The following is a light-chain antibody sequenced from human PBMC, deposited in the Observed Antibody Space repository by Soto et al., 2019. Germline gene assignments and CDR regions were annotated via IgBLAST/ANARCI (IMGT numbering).Light chain of an antibody. CDR2: GAS. CDR3: KQYGSSPT. J-gene: IGKJ5*01. CDR1: QSVSNNY. V-gene: IGKV3-20*01. Sequence: ETVLTQSPGTLSLSPGERATLSCRASQSVSNNYLAWYQQKPGQAPRLLIYGASTRATGIQDRFSGSGSGTEFTLTIRRLEPEDFAVYYCKQYGSSPTFGQGTRLEIK.